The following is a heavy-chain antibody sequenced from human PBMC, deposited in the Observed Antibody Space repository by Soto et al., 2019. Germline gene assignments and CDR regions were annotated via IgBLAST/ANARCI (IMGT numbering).Heavy chain of an antibody. D-gene: IGHD2-15*01. Sequence: ASVKVSCNASGYTFTSYYMHWVRQAPGQGLEWMGIINPSGGSTSYAQKFQGRVTMTRDTSTSTVYMELSSLRSEDTAVYYCAKYCSGGSCDYDAFDIWGQGTMVTVSS. CDR2: INPSGGST. J-gene: IGHJ3*02. V-gene: IGHV1-46*03. CDR1: GYTFTSYY. CDR3: AKYCSGGSCDYDAFDI.